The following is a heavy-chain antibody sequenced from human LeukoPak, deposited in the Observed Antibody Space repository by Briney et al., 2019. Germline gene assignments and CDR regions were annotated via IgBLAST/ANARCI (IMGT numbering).Heavy chain of an antibody. D-gene: IGHD3-3*01. CDR2: ISSNGGST. J-gene: IGHJ4*02. CDR3: ARGDDFWDY. Sequence: PGGSLRLSCAASGFTFSSYAMHWVRQAPGKGLEYVSAISSNGGSTYYANSVKGRFTISRDNSKNTLYLQMGSLRAEDMAVYYCARGDDFWDYWGQGTPVTVSS. V-gene: IGHV3-64*01. CDR1: GFTFSSYA.